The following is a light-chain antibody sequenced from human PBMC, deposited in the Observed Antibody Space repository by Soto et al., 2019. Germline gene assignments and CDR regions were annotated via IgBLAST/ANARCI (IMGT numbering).Light chain of an antibody. CDR3: QQYYRQAT. J-gene: IGKJ1*01. CDR2: MAS. V-gene: IGKV1-5*03. Sequence: DIQMTQSPSTLSVSVVDRVTITCRASQSITNWLAWYQQKPGKAPEPLIYMASSLESGVPSRLSGSGGGTEFTLTISSLQPDDFATYYCQQYYRQATFGQGTKVDIK. CDR1: QSITNW.